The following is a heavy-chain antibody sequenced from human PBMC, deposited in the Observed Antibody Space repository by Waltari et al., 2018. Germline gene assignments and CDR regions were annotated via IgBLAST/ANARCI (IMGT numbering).Heavy chain of an antibody. V-gene: IGHV3-7*01. Sequence: EVQLVESGGGLVQPGGSLRLSCAASGFTFSRFWMSWVRQAPGKGLEWVGNIYKDGTVTNYMDSVKGRFTTSRDNARNSLYLQMNSLRVDDTAVYYCVRDDDGRMGAVWGQGTTVIVSS. CDR1: GFTFSRFW. D-gene: IGHD3-16*01. J-gene: IGHJ6*02. CDR2: IYKDGTVT. CDR3: VRDDDGRMGAV.